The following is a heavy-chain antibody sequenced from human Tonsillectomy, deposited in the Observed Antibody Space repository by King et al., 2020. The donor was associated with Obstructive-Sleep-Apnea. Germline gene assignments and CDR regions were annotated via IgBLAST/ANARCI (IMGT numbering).Heavy chain of an antibody. CDR1: GFPFTSYG. V-gene: IGHV1-3*01. CDR2: INAGNGNT. J-gene: IGHJ6*02. CDR3: ARLGYCSGGSCYSDNYYYGMDV. Sequence: QLVQSGAEVKKPGASVKVSCKASGFPFTSYGIHWVRQAPGQRLEWMGWINAGNGNTKYSQNFQDRVTITRDTSASTAYMELSSLRSEDTAVFYCARLGYCSGGSCYSDNYYYGMDVWGQGTTVTVSS. D-gene: IGHD2-15*01.